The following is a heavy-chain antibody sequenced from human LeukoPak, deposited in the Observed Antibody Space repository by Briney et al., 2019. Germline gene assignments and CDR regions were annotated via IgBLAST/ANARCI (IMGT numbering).Heavy chain of an antibody. V-gene: IGHV3-23*01. J-gene: IGHJ4*02. Sequence: SGGSLRLSCATSGFTFNTNAMSWVRQAPGKGLEWVSTIGNTETFYADSVTGRFTISRDNSRNTVYLHMSSLRVEDTAVYYCAKDWIQFNRVFDCFDSWGQGTLVTVSS. D-gene: IGHD2-21*01. CDR1: GFTFNTNA. CDR2: IGNTET. CDR3: AKDWIQFNRVFDCFDS.